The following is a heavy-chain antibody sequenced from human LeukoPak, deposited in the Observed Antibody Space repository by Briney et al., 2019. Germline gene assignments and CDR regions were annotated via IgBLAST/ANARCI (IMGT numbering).Heavy chain of an antibody. CDR2: TYTSGST. Sequence: SQTLSLTCTVSGGSISSGSYYWSWIRQPAGKGLEWIGRTYTSGSTNYNPSLKSRVTISVDTSKNQFSLKLSSVTAADTAVYYCARESLEWLSDYWGQGTLVTVSS. V-gene: IGHV4-61*02. CDR3: ARESLEWLSDY. CDR1: GGSISSGSYY. J-gene: IGHJ4*02. D-gene: IGHD3-3*01.